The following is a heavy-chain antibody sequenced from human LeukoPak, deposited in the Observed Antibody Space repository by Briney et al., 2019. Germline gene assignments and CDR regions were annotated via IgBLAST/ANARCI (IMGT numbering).Heavy chain of an antibody. Sequence: SVKVSCKAPGGTFSSYAISWVRQAPGQGLEWMGRIIPILGIANYAQKFQGRVTITADKSTSTAYMELSSLRPEDTAVYYCARGYSSSWSPFDYWGQGTLVTVSS. D-gene: IGHD6-13*01. CDR1: GGTFSSYA. J-gene: IGHJ4*02. CDR3: ARGYSSSWSPFDY. V-gene: IGHV1-69*04. CDR2: IIPILGIA.